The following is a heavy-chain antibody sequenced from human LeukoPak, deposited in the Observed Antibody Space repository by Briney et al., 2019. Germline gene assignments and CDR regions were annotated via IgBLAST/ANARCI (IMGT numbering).Heavy chain of an antibody. Sequence: ASVKVSCKASGYTFTDYYVHWVRQAPGQGLEWMGWINPNSGGTNYAEKLQGRVTMTRATSISTASMELRSLRSDDTAVYYCARGVRTYYDFWSGYSPADYWGQGTLVTVSS. J-gene: IGHJ4*02. D-gene: IGHD3-3*01. CDR3: ARGVRTYYDFWSGYSPADY. CDR1: GYTFTDYY. CDR2: INPNSGGT. V-gene: IGHV1-2*02.